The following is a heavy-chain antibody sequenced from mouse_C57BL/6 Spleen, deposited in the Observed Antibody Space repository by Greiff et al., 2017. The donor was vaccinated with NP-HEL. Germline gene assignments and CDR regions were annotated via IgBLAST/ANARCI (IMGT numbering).Heavy chain of an antibody. V-gene: IGHV1-82*01. CDR1: GYAFSSSW. CDR3: ARRNYDYDGSWFAY. Sequence: QVQLKESGPELVKPGASVKISCKASGYAFSSSWMNWVKQRPGKGLEWIGRIYPGDGDTNYNGKFKGKATLTADKSSSTAYMQLSSLTSEDSAVYFCARRNYDYDGSWFAYWGQGTLVTVSA. CDR2: IYPGDGDT. J-gene: IGHJ3*01. D-gene: IGHD2-4*01.